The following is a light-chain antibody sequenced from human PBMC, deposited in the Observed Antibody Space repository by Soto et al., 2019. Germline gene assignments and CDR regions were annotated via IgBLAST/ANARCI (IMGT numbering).Light chain of an antibody. CDR1: QSISSW. V-gene: IGKV1-5*03. Sequence: IQMTQSPSTLAASVGDRVTITCRASQSISSWLAWYQQKPGKAPKLLIYKASTLESGVPSRFSGSGSGTEFTLTISSLQPDDFATYYCQQYNSVSLLTFGGGTKVDI. CDR3: QQYNSVSLLT. J-gene: IGKJ4*01. CDR2: KAS.